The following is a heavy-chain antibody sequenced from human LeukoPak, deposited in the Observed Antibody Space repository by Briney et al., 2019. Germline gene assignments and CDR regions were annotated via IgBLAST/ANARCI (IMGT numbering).Heavy chain of an antibody. CDR3: ARVHNYCSGGSCQYYFDY. V-gene: IGHV4-30-2*01. J-gene: IGHJ4*02. CDR2: IYHSGST. Sequence: SETLSLTCAVSGGSINSGGYSWSWIRQPPGKGLEWIGYIYHSGSTYYSPSLKSRVTISVDRSKNQFSLKLSSVTAADTAVHYCARVHNYCSGGSCQYYFDYWGQGTLVTVSS. D-gene: IGHD2-15*01. CDR1: GGSINSGGYS.